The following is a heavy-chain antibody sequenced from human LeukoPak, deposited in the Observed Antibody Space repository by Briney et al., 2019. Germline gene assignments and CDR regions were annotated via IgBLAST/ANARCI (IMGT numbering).Heavy chain of an antibody. Sequence: PSETLSLTCTVSGVSISSGDYYWSWTRQPPGKDLEWIGCIYYSGSTYYNPSLKSRVTISVATSENQFSLKLSSVPAADTAVYYCARVVEDDAFDSWGQGTMVTVSS. CDR1: GVSISSGDYY. V-gene: IGHV4-30-4*08. D-gene: IGHD2-2*01. J-gene: IGHJ3*02. CDR2: IYYSGST. CDR3: ARVVEDDAFDS.